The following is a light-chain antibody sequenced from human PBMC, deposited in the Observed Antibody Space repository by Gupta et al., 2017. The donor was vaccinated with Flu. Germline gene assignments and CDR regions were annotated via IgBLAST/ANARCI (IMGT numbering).Light chain of an antibody. CDR1: SSDVGSYNR. V-gene: IGLV2-18*02. CDR2: DVS. Sequence: QSALTQPPSVSGSPAQSVTISCTGTSSDVGSYNRVSWYQQPPGKAPKLMIYDVSNRPSGVPDRFSGSKSGNTASLTISGLQADDEADYYCTSYTSSSTYVFGTGTKVTVL. J-gene: IGLJ1*01. CDR3: TSYTSSSTYV.